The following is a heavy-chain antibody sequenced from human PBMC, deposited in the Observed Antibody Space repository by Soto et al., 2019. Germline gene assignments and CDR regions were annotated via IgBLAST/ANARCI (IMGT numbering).Heavy chain of an antibody. J-gene: IGHJ4*02. D-gene: IGHD4-4*01. CDR1: GGSISSYY. V-gene: IGHV4-59*01. CDR3: ARAYSNYEGTLDY. CDR2: IYYSGST. Sequence: SETLSLTCTVSGGSISSYYWSWIRQPPGKGLEWIGYIYYSGSTNYNPSLKSRVTISVDTSKNQFSLKLSSVTAADTAVYYCARAYSNYEGTLDYWGQGTLVTVSS.